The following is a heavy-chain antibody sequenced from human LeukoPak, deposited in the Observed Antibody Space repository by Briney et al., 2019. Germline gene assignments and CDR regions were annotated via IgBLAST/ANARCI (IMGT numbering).Heavy chain of an antibody. V-gene: IGHV1-18*01. J-gene: IGHJ4*02. D-gene: IGHD6-19*01. CDR1: GYTFTIYG. Sequence: ASVTVSFKGSGYTFTIYGISWVGQAPGQGGEGMGWISAYNGNTNYAQKLQGRVTITTDTSTSTAYMELRSLRSDDTAVYYCARDAPQWLVFDYWGQGTLVTVSS. CDR3: ARDAPQWLVFDY. CDR2: ISAYNGNT.